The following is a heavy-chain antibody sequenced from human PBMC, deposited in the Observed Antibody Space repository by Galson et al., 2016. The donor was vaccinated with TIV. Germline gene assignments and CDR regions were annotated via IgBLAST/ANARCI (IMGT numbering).Heavy chain of an antibody. CDR3: ARNSRSDASMDYYYYHGMDV. Sequence: SLRLSCAASGFTFDDYPMHWVRQAPGKGLEWVSSINWKGNSVDYADSVRGRFAIYRDNAKNFLYLQMNSLTPEDTALYYCARNSRSDASMDYYYYHGMDVWGRGTTVTVSS. CDR1: GFTFDDYP. CDR2: INWKGNSV. V-gene: IGHV3-9*01. D-gene: IGHD3-10*01. J-gene: IGHJ6*02.